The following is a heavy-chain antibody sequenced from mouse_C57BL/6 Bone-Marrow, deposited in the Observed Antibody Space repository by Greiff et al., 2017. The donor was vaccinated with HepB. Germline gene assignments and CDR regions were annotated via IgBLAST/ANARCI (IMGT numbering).Heavy chain of an antibody. CDR2: INSDGGST. Sequence: EVKLVESGGGLVQPGESLKLSCESNEYEFPSHDMSWVRQTPEKRLELVAAINSDGGSTYYPDTMERRFIISRDNTKKTLYLQMSSLRSEDTALYYCASYYDYDGSFYYAMDYWGQGTSVTVSS. V-gene: IGHV5-2*01. D-gene: IGHD2-4*01. J-gene: IGHJ4*01. CDR3: ASYYDYDGSFYYAMDY. CDR1: EYEFPSHD.